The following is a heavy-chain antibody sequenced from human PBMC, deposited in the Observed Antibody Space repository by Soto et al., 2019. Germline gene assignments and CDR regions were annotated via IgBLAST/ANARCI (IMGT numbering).Heavy chain of an antibody. J-gene: IGHJ4*02. V-gene: IGHV3-33*01. CDR2: IWSDGSKD. D-gene: IGHD3-16*02. CDR3: ARDKGVTCLDD. Sequence: QLQLVESGGGVVQPGGSLRLSCAASGLIFSRSGMHWVRQAPGKGLEWVAMIWSDGSKDYYADSVRGRFTISRDDSKSMLYLQMGSLTADATAVYYCARDKGVTCLDDWGQGTLVTVSS. CDR1: GLIFSRSG.